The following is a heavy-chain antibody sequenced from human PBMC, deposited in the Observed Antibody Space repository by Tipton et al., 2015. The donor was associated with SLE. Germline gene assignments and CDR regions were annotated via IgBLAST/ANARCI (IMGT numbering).Heavy chain of an antibody. V-gene: IGHV4-39*06. D-gene: IGHD2-15*01. CDR2: IYYSGST. J-gene: IGHJ4*02. Sequence: TLSLTCTVSGDSIGGSRYRGDWIRPPPGKGLGWVGSIYYSGSTSYNPSLKSRVTILLDTSKNQFPLNLSSVTAADTAMYYCARGSLGVVAASDYWGQGTLVTVSS. CDR1: GDSIGGSRYR. CDR3: ARGSLGVVAASDY.